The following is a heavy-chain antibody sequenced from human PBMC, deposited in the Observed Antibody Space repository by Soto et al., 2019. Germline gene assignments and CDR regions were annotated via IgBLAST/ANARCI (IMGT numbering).Heavy chain of an antibody. CDR2: ISYDGSNK. V-gene: IGHV3-30*18. D-gene: IGHD3-10*01. Sequence: GGSLRLSCAASGFTFSSYGMHWVRQAPGKGLEWVAVISYDGSNKYYADSVKGRFTISRDNSKNTLYLQMNSLRAEDTAVYYCAKSVWFGEINRYYYYGMDVWGQGTTVTVSS. J-gene: IGHJ6*02. CDR3: AKSVWFGEINRYYYYGMDV. CDR1: GFTFSSYG.